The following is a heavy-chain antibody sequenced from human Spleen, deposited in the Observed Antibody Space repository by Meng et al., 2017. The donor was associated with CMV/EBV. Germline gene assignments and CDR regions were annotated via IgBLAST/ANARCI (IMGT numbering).Heavy chain of an antibody. D-gene: IGHD3-10*01. V-gene: IGHV3-23*03. CDR2: IYSGGSST. Sequence: GESLKISCAASGFTFSSYSMNWVRQAPGKGLEWVSVIYSGGSSTYYADSVKGRFTISRDNSKNTLYLQMNSLRAEDTAVYYCAKSTYGSGSYYFDYWGQGTLVTVSS. CDR1: GFTFSSYS. J-gene: IGHJ4*02. CDR3: AKSTYGSGSYYFDY.